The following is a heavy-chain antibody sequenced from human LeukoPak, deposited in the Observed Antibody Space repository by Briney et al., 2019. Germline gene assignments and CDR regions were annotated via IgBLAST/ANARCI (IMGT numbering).Heavy chain of an antibody. CDR3: AGGTLYRGWSYYLDF. V-gene: IGHV4-39*07. D-gene: IGHD6-19*01. Sequence: SETLSLTCSVSGDSISLSFYYWGWIRQPPGKALEWIGSVYYSGTTSYNPSLKSRVTISVDMSKNHFSLRLRSVTAADTAMYYCAGGTLYRGWSYYLDFWGQGSQVTVSS. CDR2: VYYSGTT. J-gene: IGHJ4*02. CDR1: GDSISLSFYY.